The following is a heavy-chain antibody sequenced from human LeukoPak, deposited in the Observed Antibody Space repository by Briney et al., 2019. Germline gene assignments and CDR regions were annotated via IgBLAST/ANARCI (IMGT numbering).Heavy chain of an antibody. CDR3: ARVTGYMVEDYFDS. Sequence: PSETLSLTCTVSGGSISSYYWSWIRQPPGKGLEWIGYIYYSGSTNYNPSLKSRVTISVDTSKNQFSLRLRSVTAADTAVYYCARVTGYMVEDYFDSWGQGTLVTVSS. V-gene: IGHV4-59*01. J-gene: IGHJ4*02. CDR1: GGSISSYY. CDR2: IYYSGST. D-gene: IGHD6-13*01.